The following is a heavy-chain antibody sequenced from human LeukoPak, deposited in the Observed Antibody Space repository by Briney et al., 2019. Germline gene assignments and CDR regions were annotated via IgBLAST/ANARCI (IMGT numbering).Heavy chain of an antibody. CDR1: GGSISSHY. V-gene: IGHV4-59*11. J-gene: IGHJ4*02. CDR2: IHYRGST. Sequence: SETLSLNCTVSGGSISSHYWSWIRHPPGLGLEWIVYIHYRGSTNDSHSLKSRVTISVDTSKNQFSLRLSSVTAADTAVYYCARWADYGGNLNYFDYWGQGTLVTVSS. D-gene: IGHD4-23*01. CDR3: ARWADYGGNLNYFDY.